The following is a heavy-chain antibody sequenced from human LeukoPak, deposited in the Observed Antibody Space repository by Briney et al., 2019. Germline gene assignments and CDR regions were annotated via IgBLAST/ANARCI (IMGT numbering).Heavy chain of an antibody. CDR1: GFTFSSYA. CDR2: ISSSSSYI. Sequence: PGGSLRLSCAASGFTFSSYAMNWVRQAPGKGLEWVSSISSSSSYIYYADSVKGRFTISRDNAKNSLYLQMNSLRAEDTAVYYCARTLVPAASSFDYWGQGTLVTVSS. CDR3: ARTLVPAASSFDY. J-gene: IGHJ4*02. V-gene: IGHV3-21*01. D-gene: IGHD2-2*01.